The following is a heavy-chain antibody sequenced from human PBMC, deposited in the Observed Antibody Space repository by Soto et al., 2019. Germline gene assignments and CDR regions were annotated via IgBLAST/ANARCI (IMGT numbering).Heavy chain of an antibody. V-gene: IGHV4-59*01. D-gene: IGHD3-3*01. Sequence: SETLSLTCTVSGGSISSYYWSWIRQPPGKGLEWIGYIYYSGSTNYNPSLKSRVTISVDTSKNQFSLKLSSVTAADTAVYYCARVKEDYDFWSGYLKNWFDPWGQGTLVTVSS. CDR3: ARVKEDYDFWSGYLKNWFDP. J-gene: IGHJ5*02. CDR1: GGSISSYY. CDR2: IYYSGST.